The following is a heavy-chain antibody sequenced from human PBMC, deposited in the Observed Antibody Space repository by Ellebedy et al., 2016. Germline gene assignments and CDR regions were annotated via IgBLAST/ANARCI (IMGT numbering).Heavy chain of an antibody. D-gene: IGHD3-10*01. V-gene: IGHV3-48*02. J-gene: IGHJ4*02. Sequence: GGSLRLSCAASGFTFSNYGMNWVRQAPGKGLEWVSYISYGSSTIYYADSVKGRFTISRDNAKNSVSLQINSLGDEDTAVYYCARDGGIYYGSGSYFDYWGQGTLVTVSS. CDR2: ISYGSSTI. CDR1: GFTFSNYG. CDR3: ARDGGIYYGSGSYFDY.